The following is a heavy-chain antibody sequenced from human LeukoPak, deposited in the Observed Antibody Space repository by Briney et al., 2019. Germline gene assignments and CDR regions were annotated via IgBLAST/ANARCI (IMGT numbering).Heavy chain of an antibody. CDR2: INHSGST. V-gene: IGHV4-34*01. J-gene: IGHJ5*02. CDR1: GGSFSGYY. CDR3: ARGREGRITMVRGVRERGFDP. D-gene: IGHD3-10*01. Sequence: SETLSLTCAVYGGSFSGYYWSWIRQPPGEGLEWIGEINHSGSTNYNPSLKSRVTISVDTSKNQFSLKLSSVTAADTAVYYCARGREGRITMVRGVRERGFDPWGQGTLVTVSS.